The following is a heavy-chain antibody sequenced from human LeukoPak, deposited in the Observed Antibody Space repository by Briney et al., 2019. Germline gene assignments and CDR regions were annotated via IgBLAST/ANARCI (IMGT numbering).Heavy chain of an antibody. Sequence: GGSLRLSCAASGFPFSSYAMSWIRQAPGKGLEWVANIRQDGSEKYYVDSVKGRFTISRDNAKNSLYLQMNSLRAEDTAVYYCARVLRERYFDWLLTSHEYGMDVWGQGTTVTVSS. V-gene: IGHV3-7*01. CDR3: ARVLRERYFDWLLTSHEYGMDV. CDR2: IRQDGSEK. CDR1: GFPFSSYA. D-gene: IGHD3-9*01. J-gene: IGHJ6*02.